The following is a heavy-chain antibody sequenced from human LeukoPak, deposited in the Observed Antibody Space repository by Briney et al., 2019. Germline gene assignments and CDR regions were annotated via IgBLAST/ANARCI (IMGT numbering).Heavy chain of an antibody. CDR1: GFTFRNHG. CDR2: IWYDGGNK. D-gene: IGHD5-24*01. J-gene: IGHJ4*02. Sequence: PGGSLRLSCAASGFTFRNHGMHWVRQAPGKGLEWVAIIWYDGGNKYYADSVNGRFTISRDNSKNTLFLQMNSLRAEDTAVYYCERDRGALQYFDYWGQGTLVTVSS. V-gene: IGHV3-33*01. CDR3: ERDRGALQYFDY.